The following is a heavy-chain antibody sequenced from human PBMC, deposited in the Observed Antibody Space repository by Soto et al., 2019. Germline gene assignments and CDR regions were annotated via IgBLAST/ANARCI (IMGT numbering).Heavy chain of an antibody. D-gene: IGHD3-22*01. CDR3: ARHVGYFYDNSPTGHFDY. CDR1: GGSISTSNW. V-gene: IGHV4-4*02. CDR2: VFHSGST. J-gene: IGHJ4*02. Sequence: SETLSLTCAVSGGSISTSNWGSWVRQPPGEGVEWIGEVFHSGSTNYNPSLKSRVTISVDKSKNQFSLNLSSVTAADTAVYYCARHVGYFYDNSPTGHFDYCGQGTLVTVSS.